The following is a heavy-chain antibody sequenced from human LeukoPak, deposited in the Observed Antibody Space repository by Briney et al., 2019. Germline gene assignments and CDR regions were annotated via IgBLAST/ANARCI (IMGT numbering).Heavy chain of an antibody. J-gene: IGHJ4*02. V-gene: IGHV3-7*01. CDR3: ARVGGGYSGYDSYYFDY. CDR1: GFTFSSYW. D-gene: IGHD5-12*01. Sequence: GGSLRLSRAAPGFTFSSYWMSWVRQAPGKGLEWVANIKQDGSEKYYVDSVKGRFTISRDNAKNSLYLQMNSLRAEDTAVYYCARVGGGYSGYDSYYFDYWGQGTLVTVSS. CDR2: IKQDGSEK.